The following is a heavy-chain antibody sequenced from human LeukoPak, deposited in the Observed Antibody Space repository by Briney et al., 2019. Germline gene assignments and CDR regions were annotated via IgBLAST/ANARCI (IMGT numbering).Heavy chain of an antibody. D-gene: IGHD3-10*01. V-gene: IGHV1-46*01. CDR3: ARDSKRYYGNNWFDP. CDR2: INPSGGST. Sequence: ASVKVSCKASGYTFTSYYMHWVRQAPGQGLEWMGIINPSGGSTSYAQKFQGRVTMTRDTSTSTVYMELNSLRAEDTAVYYCARDSKRYYGNNWFDPWGQGTLVTVSS. CDR1: GYTFTSYY. J-gene: IGHJ5*02.